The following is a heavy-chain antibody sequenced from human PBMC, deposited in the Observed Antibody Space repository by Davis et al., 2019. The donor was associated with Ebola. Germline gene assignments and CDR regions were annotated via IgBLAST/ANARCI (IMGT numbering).Heavy chain of an antibody. V-gene: IGHV3-74*01. Sequence: GESLKISCTASGFTFSSYWMHWVRQAPGKGLVWVSYINSVGTNTNNADSVKGRFTISRDNAKNTLYLQMNSLTAEDTAVYYCASVPTGSFTRLGDYWGQGTLVTVSS. CDR2: INSVGTNT. D-gene: IGHD1-26*01. CDR1: GFTFSSYW. J-gene: IGHJ4*02. CDR3: ASVPTGSFTRLGDY.